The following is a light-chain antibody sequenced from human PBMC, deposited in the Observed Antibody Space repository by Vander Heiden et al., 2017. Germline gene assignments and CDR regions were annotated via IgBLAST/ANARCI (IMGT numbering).Light chain of an antibody. Sequence: EIVMTQSPASLSASPGERATLSCKASQDVSRNVAWYQQKPGQAPRLLIYDASNRAAGIPATFSGSGSGTEFTLTISSLQAEDFAGYYCQHYHNRPTTFGQGTEVEFK. J-gene: IGKJ1*01. CDR1: QDVSRN. CDR3: QHYHNRPTT. CDR2: DAS. V-gene: IGKV3-15*01.